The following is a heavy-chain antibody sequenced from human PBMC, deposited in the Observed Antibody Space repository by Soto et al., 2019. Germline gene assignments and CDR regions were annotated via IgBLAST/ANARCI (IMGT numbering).Heavy chain of an antibody. Sequence: PSETLSLTCTVSGGSISSYFWSWIRQPPGKGLEWIGYIYYSGSTNYNPSLKSRVTISVDTSKNQFSLKLSSVTAADTAVYYCARARFGYYGSGTHTEDYYYYYGMDVWGQGTTVTVSS. J-gene: IGHJ6*02. CDR1: GGSISSYF. V-gene: IGHV4-59*01. CDR3: ARARFGYYGSGTHTEDYYYYYGMDV. CDR2: IYYSGST. D-gene: IGHD3-10*01.